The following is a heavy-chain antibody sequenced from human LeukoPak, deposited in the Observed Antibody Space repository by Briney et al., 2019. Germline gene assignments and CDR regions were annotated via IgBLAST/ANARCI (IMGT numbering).Heavy chain of an antibody. J-gene: IGHJ3*02. CDR1: GFTFSDYY. CDR2: ISSSSSYT. V-gene: IGHV3-11*06. CDR3: ARGGGITMVRGVSDAFDI. Sequence: GGSLRLSCAASGFTFSDYYMSWLRQAPGGGLEWVSYISSSSSYTNYADSVKGRFTISRDNAKNSLYLQMNSLRAEDTAVYYCARGGGITMVRGVSDAFDIWGQGTMVTVSS. D-gene: IGHD3-10*01.